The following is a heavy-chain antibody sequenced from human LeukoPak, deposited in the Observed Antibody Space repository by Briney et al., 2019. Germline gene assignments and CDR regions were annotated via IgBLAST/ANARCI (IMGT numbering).Heavy chain of an antibody. CDR2: IYYSGST. D-gene: IGHD3-22*01. V-gene: IGHV4-31*03. CDR1: GGSISSGGYY. CDR3: ARRTYYYDSSGYLLDY. Sequence: SQTLSLTCTVSGGSISSGGYYWSWIRQHPGKGLERIGYIYYSGSTYYNPSLKSRVTISVDTSKNQFSLKLSSVTAADTAVYYCARRTYYYDSSGYLLDYWGQGTLVTVSS. J-gene: IGHJ4*02.